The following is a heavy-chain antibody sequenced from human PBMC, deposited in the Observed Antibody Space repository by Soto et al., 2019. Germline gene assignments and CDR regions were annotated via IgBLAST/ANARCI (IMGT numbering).Heavy chain of an antibody. CDR1: GFTFSSYA. CDR2: ISGSGGST. J-gene: IGHJ3*02. D-gene: IGHD6-13*01. Sequence: GGSLRLSCAASGFTFSSYAMSWVRQAPGKGLEWVSAISGSGGSTYYADSVKGRFTISRDNSKNTLYLQMNSLRAEDTAVYYCAKDPSSSWPLNDAFDIWGRGTMVTVSS. V-gene: IGHV3-23*01. CDR3: AKDPSSSWPLNDAFDI.